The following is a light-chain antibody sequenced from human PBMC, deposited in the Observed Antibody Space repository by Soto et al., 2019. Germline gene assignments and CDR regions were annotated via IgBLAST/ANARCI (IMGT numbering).Light chain of an antibody. J-gene: IGKJ4*01. V-gene: IGKV3D-15*01. CDR3: QQYNDWPLT. CDR1: QSVTFS. CDR2: GAS. Sequence: EKVMTQSPATLSVSPGERATLSCRASQSVTFSLAWYQQKPGQAPRLLIYGASTRATGIPARFSGSGSGTEFTLTISSLQSEEFAVYYCQQYNDWPLTFGGATKV.